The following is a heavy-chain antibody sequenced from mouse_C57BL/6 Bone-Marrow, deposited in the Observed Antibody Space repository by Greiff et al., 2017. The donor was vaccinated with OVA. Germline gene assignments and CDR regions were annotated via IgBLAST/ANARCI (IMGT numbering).Heavy chain of an antibody. V-gene: IGHV10-1*01. D-gene: IGHD1-1*01. CDR2: IRSKSNNYAT. CDR1: GFSFNTYA. CDR3: VSQLLRYAMDY. J-gene: IGHJ4*01. Sequence: EVMLVESGGGLVQPKGSLKLSCAASGFSFNTYAMNWVRQAPGKGLEWVARIRSKSNNYATYYADSVKDRFTISRDDSESMLYLQMNNLKTEDTAMYYCVSQLLRYAMDYWGQGTSVTVSS.